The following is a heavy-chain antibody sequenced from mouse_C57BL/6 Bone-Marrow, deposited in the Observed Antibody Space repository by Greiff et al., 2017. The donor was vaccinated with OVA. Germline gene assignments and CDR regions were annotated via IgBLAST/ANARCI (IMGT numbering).Heavy chain of an antibody. CDR3: ALGYD. D-gene: IGHD2-2*01. CDR1: GYTFTSYW. J-gene: IGHJ3*01. CDR2: IDPSDSYT. Sequence: QVQLQQSGAELVKPGASVKLSCKASGYTFTSYWMQWVKQRPGQGLEWIGEIDPSDSYTNYNQKFKGKATLTVDTSSSTAYMQLSSLTSEDSAVYYCALGYDWGQGTLVTVSA. V-gene: IGHV1-50*01.